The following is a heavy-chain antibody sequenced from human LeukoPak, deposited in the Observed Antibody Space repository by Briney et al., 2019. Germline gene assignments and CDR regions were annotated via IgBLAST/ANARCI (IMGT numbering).Heavy chain of an antibody. CDR3: ARASIAVAGIYYYYGMDV. CDR2: IYSGGST. J-gene: IGHJ6*02. V-gene: IGHV3-66*01. CDR1: GFTVSSNY. Sequence: GGSLRLSCAASGFTVSSNYMSWVRQAPGKGLEWGSVIYSGGSTYYADSVKGRFTISRDNSKNTLYLQMNSLRAEDTAVYYCARASIAVAGIYYYYGMDVWGQGTTVTVSS. D-gene: IGHD6-19*01.